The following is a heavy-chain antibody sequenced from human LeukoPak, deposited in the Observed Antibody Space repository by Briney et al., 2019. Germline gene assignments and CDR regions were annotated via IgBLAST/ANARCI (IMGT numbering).Heavy chain of an antibody. CDR3: ARPYSSGWYGRKGFDY. D-gene: IGHD6-19*01. CDR2: INHSGST. CDR1: GGSFSGYY. J-gene: IGHJ4*02. Sequence: LSETLSLTCAVCGGSFSGYYWSWIRQPPGKGLEWIGEINHSGSTNYNPSLKSRVTISVDTSKNQFSLKLSSVTAADTAVYYCARPYSSGWYGRKGFDYWGQGTLVTVSS. V-gene: IGHV4-34*01.